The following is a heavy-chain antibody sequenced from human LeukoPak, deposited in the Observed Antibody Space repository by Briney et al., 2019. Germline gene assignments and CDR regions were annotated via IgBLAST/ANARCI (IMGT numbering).Heavy chain of an antibody. D-gene: IGHD3-22*01. CDR3: ARYSGYYLSHFDY. CDR2: INHSGST. Sequence: SQTLSLTCTVSGGSISSGGYYWSWIRQPPGKGLEWIGEINHSGSTNYNPSLKSRVTISVDTSKNQFSLKLNSVTAADTAMYYCARYSGYYLSHFDYWGQGTLVTVSS. V-gene: IGHV4-30-2*01. J-gene: IGHJ4*02. CDR1: GGSISSGGYY.